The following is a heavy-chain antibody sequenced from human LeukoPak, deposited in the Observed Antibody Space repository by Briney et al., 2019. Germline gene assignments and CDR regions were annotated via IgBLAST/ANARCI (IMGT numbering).Heavy chain of an antibody. CDR3: AEEPQKSTWELSYYFDY. V-gene: IGHV3-23*01. CDR2: ISGSGGTT. J-gene: IGHJ4*02. D-gene: IGHD3-10*01. CDR1: GFTFSIYA. Sequence: GGSLRLSCAASGFTFSIYAMSWVRRAPVKGLEWVSAISGSGGTTYHADSVRGRFTISRDNSKNTLYLQINSPRAEDTAVYYCAEEPQKSTWELSYYFDYWGQGTLVTVSS.